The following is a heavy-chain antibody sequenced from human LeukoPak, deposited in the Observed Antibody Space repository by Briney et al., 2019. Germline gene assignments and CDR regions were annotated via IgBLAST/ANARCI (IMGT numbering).Heavy chain of an antibody. J-gene: IGHJ4*02. CDR2: ISAGGDST. CDR3: AKSSSNSASFFDY. D-gene: IGHD2-2*01. Sequence: GGSLRLSCAASGFTFSSSAMSWVRQAPGKGLEWVSGISAGGDSTYYADSVKVRFFISRDNSKNTLYLQMNSLRAEDTAVYYCAKSSSNSASFFDYWGQGTLVTVSS. CDR1: GFTFSSSA. V-gene: IGHV3-23*01.